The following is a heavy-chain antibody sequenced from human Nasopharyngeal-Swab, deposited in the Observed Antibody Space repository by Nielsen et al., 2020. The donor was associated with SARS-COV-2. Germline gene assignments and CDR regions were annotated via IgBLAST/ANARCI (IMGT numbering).Heavy chain of an antibody. CDR1: GFTFNNYN. CDR2: ISSSSSSYI. J-gene: IGHJ6*02. V-gene: IGHV3-21*01. CDR3: ARDGLDYDFWSANFMDV. D-gene: IGHD3-3*01. Sequence: GGSLRLSCAASGFTFNNYNFNWVRQAPGKGLEWVSSISSSSSSYIYYADSVKGRFTISRDNAKNSLYLQMNSLRAEDTAVYYCARDGLDYDFWSANFMDVWGQGTTVTVSS.